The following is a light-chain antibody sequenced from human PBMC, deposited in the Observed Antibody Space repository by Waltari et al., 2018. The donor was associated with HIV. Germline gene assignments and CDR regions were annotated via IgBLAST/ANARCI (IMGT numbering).Light chain of an antibody. CDR3: SSYSSSNMLL. J-gene: IGLJ2*01. Sequence: QSALTQPASVSGSPGQSITISCTGTTNDINIYNYVSWYHQHPGKAPNIIAYEVSNRPSGFSILFSGSKCDSAASLTISGLEPEDEAYYYCSSYSSSNMLLFGGGTSLAVL. V-gene: IGLV2-14*01. CDR1: TNDINIYNY. CDR2: EVS.